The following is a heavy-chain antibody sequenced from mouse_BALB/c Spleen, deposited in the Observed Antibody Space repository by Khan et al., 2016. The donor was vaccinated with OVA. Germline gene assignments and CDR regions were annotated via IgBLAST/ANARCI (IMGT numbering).Heavy chain of an antibody. CDR3: DPVGSYYVAFVY. J-gene: IGHJ3*01. CDR1: GYTFTSYV. Sequence: EVQLQESGPEVVKPGASVKMSCKASGYTFTSYVMHWVKQKPGQGLEWIGYIYPFNDATKFTEKFTGKATLTSDKSSSTAYMELSSLTSEDSAVYCGDPVGSYYVAFVYWGQGTLVTVSA. CDR2: IYPFNDAT. D-gene: IGHD1-1*01. V-gene: IGHV1S136*01.